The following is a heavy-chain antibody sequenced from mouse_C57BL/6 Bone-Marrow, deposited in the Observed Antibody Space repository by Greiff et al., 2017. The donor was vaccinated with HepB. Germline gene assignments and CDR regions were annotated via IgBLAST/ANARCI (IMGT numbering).Heavy chain of an antibody. D-gene: IGHD2-3*01. CDR2: IYPGDGDT. V-gene: IGHV1-82*01. Sequence: VKLQESGPELVKPGASVKISCKASGYAFSSSWMNWVKQRPGKGLEWIGRIYPGDGDTNYNGKFKGKATLTADKSSSTAYMQLSSLTSEDSAVYFCAREEGWLLPFAYWGQGTLVTVSA. J-gene: IGHJ3*01. CDR3: AREEGWLLPFAY. CDR1: GYAFSSSW.